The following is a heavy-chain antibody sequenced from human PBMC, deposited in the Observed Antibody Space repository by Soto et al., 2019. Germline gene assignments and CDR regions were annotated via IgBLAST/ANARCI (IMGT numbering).Heavy chain of an antibody. CDR1: GGSVSSSSYY. CDR2: IYYSGST. V-gene: IGHV4-39*01. J-gene: IGHJ6*02. CDR3: ARKIAVAGTVNYYYYYGMDV. Sequence: LSETLSLTCTVSGGSVSSSSYYWGWIRQPPGKGLEWIGSIYYSGSTYYNPSLKSRVTISVDTSKNQFSLKLSSVTAADTAVYYCARKIAVAGTVNYYYYYGMDVWGQGTTVX. D-gene: IGHD6-19*01.